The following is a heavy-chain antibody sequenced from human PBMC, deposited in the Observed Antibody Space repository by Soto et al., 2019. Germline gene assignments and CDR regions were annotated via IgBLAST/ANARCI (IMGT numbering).Heavy chain of an antibody. CDR3: AKSTEWLLLGTHYYFYMDG. V-gene: IGHV3-23*01. Sequence: EVQLLESGGDLVQPGGSLRLSCAASGFTFSTYVMSWVRQAPGKGLEWVSALSGSGITTYYADSVRGRFTIARDNSKNALYLQMNSLRAEDTAIYYCAKSTEWLLLGTHYYFYMDGWGTGTTVTVSS. CDR2: LSGSGITT. J-gene: IGHJ6*03. CDR1: GFTFSTYV. D-gene: IGHD5-12*01.